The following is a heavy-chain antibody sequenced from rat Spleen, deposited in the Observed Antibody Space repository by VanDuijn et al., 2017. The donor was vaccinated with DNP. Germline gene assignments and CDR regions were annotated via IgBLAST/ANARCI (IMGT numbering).Heavy chain of an antibody. Sequence: EVQLVESGGGLVQPGRSMKLSCAASGFNFNDYWMDWVRQAPGQGLEWIGEINKDINSINYNPSLKDKFTISRDNAQNTLYLQVSNLGSEDTATYYCAKNRYGGYQPYAMDVWGQGTSVTVSS. V-gene: IGHV4-2*01. CDR1: GFNFNDYW. CDR2: INKDINSI. CDR3: AKNRYGGYQPYAMDV. J-gene: IGHJ4*01. D-gene: IGHD1-11*01.